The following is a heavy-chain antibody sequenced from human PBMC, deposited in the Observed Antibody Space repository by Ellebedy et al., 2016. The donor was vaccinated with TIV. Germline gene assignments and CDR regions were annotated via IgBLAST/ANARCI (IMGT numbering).Heavy chain of an antibody. V-gene: IGHV3-23*01. CDR2: ISGSGGRT. Sequence: PGGSLRLSCAASGFTFSSYSMNWVRQAPGKGLEWVSGISGSGGRTHYAESVKGRFTISRDNSKNTLYLQMSSLRAEDTAVYYCARWFVTGYSEGREFQYWGQGTLVTVSS. CDR1: GFTFSSYS. CDR3: ARWFVTGYSEGREFQY. D-gene: IGHD3-9*01. J-gene: IGHJ4*02.